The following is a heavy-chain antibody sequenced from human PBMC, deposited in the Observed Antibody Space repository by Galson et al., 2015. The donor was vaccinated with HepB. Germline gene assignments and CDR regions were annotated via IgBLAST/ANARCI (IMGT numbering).Heavy chain of an antibody. CDR3: AYWSGWNDVNY. Sequence: SLRLSCAASGFTFSSYWMHWVRQAPGKGLVWVSRINSDGSSTSYADSVKGRFTISRDNAKNTLYLQMNSLRAEDTAVYYCAYWSGWNDVNYWGQGTLVTVSS. D-gene: IGHD1-1*01. J-gene: IGHJ4*02. CDR1: GFTFSSYW. CDR2: INSDGSST. V-gene: IGHV3-74*01.